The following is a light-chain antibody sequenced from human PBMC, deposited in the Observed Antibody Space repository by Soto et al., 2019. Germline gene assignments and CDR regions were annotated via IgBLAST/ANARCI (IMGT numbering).Light chain of an antibody. CDR3: MQGTHWPLT. Sequence: DVVMTQSPLSLAVTLGQSASISCRSSESLVYRDGVSYLNWFHQRPGQSPRRLIYKASNRDSGVPDRFSGSGSGTDFTLRISRVEAEEVGVYYCMQGTHWPLTFGGGTKVEI. V-gene: IGKV2-30*01. J-gene: IGKJ4*01. CDR1: ESLVYRDGVSY. CDR2: KAS.